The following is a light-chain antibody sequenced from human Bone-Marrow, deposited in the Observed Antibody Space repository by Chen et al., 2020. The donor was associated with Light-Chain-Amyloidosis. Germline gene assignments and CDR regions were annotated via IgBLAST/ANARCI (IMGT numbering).Light chain of an antibody. J-gene: IGLJ1*01. CDR1: SGGVLIYDY. V-gene: IGLV2-11*01. CDR3: CSYAGRFSYV. CDR2: DVT. Sequence: QSALTQPRSVSGSPGQTVTISCTGSSGGVLIYDYVSWYQQHPGRAPELLIYDVTERPSGVTDRFSASTSGSTASRTVSGIQAEDEAEYYCCSYAGRFSYVFGHGTTLTVL.